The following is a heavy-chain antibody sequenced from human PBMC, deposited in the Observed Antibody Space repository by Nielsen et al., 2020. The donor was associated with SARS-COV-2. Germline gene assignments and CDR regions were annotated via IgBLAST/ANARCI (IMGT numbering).Heavy chain of an antibody. D-gene: IGHD5-12*01. V-gene: IGHV1-24*01. Sequence: ASVKVSCKVSGYTLTELSMHWVRQAPGKGLEWMGGFDPEDGETIYAQKFQGRVTMTEDTSTDTAYMELSSLRSEDTAVYYCATAPTSRYYYYYGMDVWGQGTTVTVSS. CDR3: ATAPTSRYYYYYGMDV. CDR1: GYTLTELS. J-gene: IGHJ6*02. CDR2: FDPEDGET.